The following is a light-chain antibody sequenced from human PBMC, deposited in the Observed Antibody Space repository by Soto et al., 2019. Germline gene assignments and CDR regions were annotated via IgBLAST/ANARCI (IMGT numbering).Light chain of an antibody. Sequence: EIVLTQSPAPLSSFPGDRGTLSCRASQYINTRLAWYQHRPGQAPRLLIYQTSIRAAGITARFSASGSGTEFTLTISSLQSEDFAVYYCQPYNNWLWTVGQGTKVDIK. CDR1: QYINTR. J-gene: IGKJ1*01. CDR3: QPYNNWLWT. V-gene: IGKV3D-15*01. CDR2: QTS.